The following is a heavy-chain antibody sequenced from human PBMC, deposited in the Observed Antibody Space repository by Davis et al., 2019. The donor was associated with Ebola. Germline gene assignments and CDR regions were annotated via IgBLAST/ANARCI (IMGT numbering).Heavy chain of an antibody. J-gene: IGHJ4*02. CDR2: INTDGSIT. CDR1: GFTFSSYW. Sequence: GESLKISCAASGFTFSSYWFLWVRQAPGKGLVWVSRINTDGSITVHADSVKGRFTISRDNAKNTVYLQMNSLGAEDTAVYYCTRESFGSSIYWGQGTLVTVSS. CDR3: TRESFGSSIY. V-gene: IGHV3-74*01. D-gene: IGHD3-3*01.